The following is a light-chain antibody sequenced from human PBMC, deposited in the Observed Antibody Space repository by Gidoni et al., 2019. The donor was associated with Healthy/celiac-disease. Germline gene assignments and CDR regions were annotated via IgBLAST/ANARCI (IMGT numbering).Light chain of an antibody. CDR2: GAS. V-gene: IGKV3-15*01. J-gene: IGKJ1*01. CDR1: QSVSSK. Sequence: EIVMTQSPATLSVSPGERATLSCRASQSVSSKLAWYQQKPGQAPRVLIYGASTRATGIPARCSGSGSGTEFTLTISSLQSEDFAVYYCQQYNNWPTWTFGQGTKVEIK. CDR3: QQYNNWPTWT.